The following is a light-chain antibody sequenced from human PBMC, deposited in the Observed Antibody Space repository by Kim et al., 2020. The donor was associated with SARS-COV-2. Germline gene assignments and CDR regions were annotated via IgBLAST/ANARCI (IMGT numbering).Light chain of an antibody. CDR2: GIS. Sequence: GQSITISGAGTSSDIGSFNLVAWYQQHPGNAPKLIIYGISARPSGVSDRFSGSRSGYTASLTISGLQPEDEADYYCCSYAGDYIRIFGTGTKVTVL. V-gene: IGLV2-23*02. CDR1: SSDIGSFNL. CDR3: CSYAGDYIRI. J-gene: IGLJ1*01.